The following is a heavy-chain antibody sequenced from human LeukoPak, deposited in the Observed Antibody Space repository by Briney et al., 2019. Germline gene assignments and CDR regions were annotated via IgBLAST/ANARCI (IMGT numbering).Heavy chain of an antibody. CDR3: ARVAYGDYYFDY. V-gene: IGHV4-4*07. Sequence: SETLSLTCTVSGGSISVYYWSWIRQPAGRGLEWIGRIYFTGSTNYNPSLKSRVTMSVDTSKNQFSLRLSPVIAADTALYYCARVAYGDYYFDYWGQGTLVTVSS. CDR2: IYFTGST. D-gene: IGHD4-17*01. J-gene: IGHJ4*02. CDR1: GGSISVYY.